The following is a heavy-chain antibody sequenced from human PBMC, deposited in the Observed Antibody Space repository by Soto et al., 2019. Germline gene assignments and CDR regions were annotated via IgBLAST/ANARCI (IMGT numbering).Heavy chain of an antibody. J-gene: IGHJ6*02. V-gene: IGHV3-74*01. Sequence: GGSRRRSGAASGFTFSDHWIHWVRQVPGEGLVWVSRINSDGSSTNYADSVRDRFTISRDNAKNTLYLQMNSLRAEDTAVYYCSTSGSSSVGYYGLEVWGQGTTVTVSS. CDR1: GFTFSDHW. D-gene: IGHD1-26*01. CDR2: INSDGSST. CDR3: STSGSSSVGYYGLEV.